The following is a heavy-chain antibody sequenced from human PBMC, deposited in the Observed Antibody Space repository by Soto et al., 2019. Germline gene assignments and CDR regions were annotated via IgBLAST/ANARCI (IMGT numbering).Heavy chain of an antibody. J-gene: IGHJ2*01. D-gene: IGHD2-15*01. V-gene: IGHV3-21*01. CDR3: ARGYHGGTSHWYHDL. CDR1: GFTFSNYN. CDR2: IGRSGGYI. Sequence: EVQLVESGGGLVKSGGSLRLSCAVSGFTFSNYNMNWVRQAPGKGLEWVSSIGRSGGYIYYADSVKGRFTISRDNGKNSLFLQMNSVRAEDTAVYYCARGYHGGTSHWYHDLWGRGTLVTVSS.